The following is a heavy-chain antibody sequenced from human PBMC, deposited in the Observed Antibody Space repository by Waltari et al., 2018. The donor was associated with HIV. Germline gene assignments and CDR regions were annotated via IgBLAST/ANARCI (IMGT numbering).Heavy chain of an antibody. CDR2: ISSRSIYI. CDR1: GFTLSSYS. D-gene: IGHD3-22*01. V-gene: IGHV3-21*01. J-gene: IGHJ4*02. CDR3: ARVDYYHSTKSRYFDS. Sequence: EVQLVESGGGLVKPGGSLRLYCAASGFTLSSYSLHWDRQAHGQWLELVSTISSRSIYIYYADSVKGRFTISRDNAKNSLYLQMNSLRAEDTAVYYCARVDYYHSTKSRYFDSWGQGTLVTVSS.